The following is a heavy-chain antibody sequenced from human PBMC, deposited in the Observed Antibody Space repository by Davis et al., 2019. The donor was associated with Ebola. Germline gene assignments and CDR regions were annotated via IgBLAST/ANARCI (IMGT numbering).Heavy chain of an antibody. J-gene: IGHJ4*02. V-gene: IGHV3-48*02. CDR2: ISSPSSTI. CDR3: ARAPPYCGGNCNLDY. Sequence: GGSLRLSCAASGFTFSTYSMHWVRQAPGKGLEWVSYISSPSSTIYYADSVQGRFTISRDNAENSLYLQMNSLRDEDTAVYYCARAPPYCGGNCNLDYWGQGTLVTVSS. D-gene: IGHD2-21*01. CDR1: GFTFSTYS.